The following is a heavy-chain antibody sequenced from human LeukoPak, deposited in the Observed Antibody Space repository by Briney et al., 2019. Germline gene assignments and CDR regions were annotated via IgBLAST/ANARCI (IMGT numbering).Heavy chain of an antibody. Sequence: SGPTLVKPTQTLTLTCTFSGFSLSTSGVGVGWIRQSPGEAQEWLALIYWDDNKHYSPSLKSRLTIIKDTSKNQVVLTLTNMDPVDTATYYCALRTSYKTFDFWGQRALVTVSS. V-gene: IGHV2-5*02. CDR3: ALRTSYKTFDF. J-gene: IGHJ4*02. D-gene: IGHD2-2*01. CDR2: IYWDDNK. CDR1: GFSLSTSGVG.